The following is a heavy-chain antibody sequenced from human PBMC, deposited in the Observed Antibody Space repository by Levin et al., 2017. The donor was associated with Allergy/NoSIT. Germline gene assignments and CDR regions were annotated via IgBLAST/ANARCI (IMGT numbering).Heavy chain of an antibody. CDR2: IKQDGSEK. V-gene: IGHV3-7*01. D-gene: IGHD3-3*01. Sequence: GGSLRLSCAASGFTFSSYWMSWVRQAPGKGLEWVANIKQDGSEKYYVDSVKGRFTISRDNAKNSLYLQMNSLRAEDTAVHYCATWRVFLEWFYYGMDVWGQGTTVTVAS. CDR1: GFTFSSYW. J-gene: IGHJ6*02. CDR3: ATWRVFLEWFYYGMDV.